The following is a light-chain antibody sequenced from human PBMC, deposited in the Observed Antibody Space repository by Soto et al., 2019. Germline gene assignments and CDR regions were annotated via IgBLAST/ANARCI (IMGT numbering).Light chain of an antibody. J-gene: IGKJ5*01. CDR2: GAS. CDR1: QTITTE. V-gene: IGKV3-20*01. Sequence: EIVLTQSPATLSLSPGERATLSCRASQTITTELAWYQQKPGQPPRLLIYGASSRATGIPDRFSGSGSGTDFTLTISRLEPEDLAVYYCQQYGTSHRTFGQGTRLEIK. CDR3: QQYGTSHRT.